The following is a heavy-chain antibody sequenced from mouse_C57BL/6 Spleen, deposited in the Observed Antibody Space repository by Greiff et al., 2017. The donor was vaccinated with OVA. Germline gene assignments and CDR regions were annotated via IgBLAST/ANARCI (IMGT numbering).Heavy chain of an antibody. Sequence: EVQLQQSGAELVRPGASVKLSCTASGFNIKDDYMHWVKQRPEQGLEWIGWIDPENGDTEYASKFQGKATITADTSSNTAYLQLSSLTSEDTAVYYCTPLSTMVTTGDVWFAYWGQGTLVTVSA. J-gene: IGHJ3*01. V-gene: IGHV14-4*01. CDR3: TPLSTMVTTGDVWFAY. CDR2: IDPENGDT. CDR1: GFNIKDDY. D-gene: IGHD2-2*01.